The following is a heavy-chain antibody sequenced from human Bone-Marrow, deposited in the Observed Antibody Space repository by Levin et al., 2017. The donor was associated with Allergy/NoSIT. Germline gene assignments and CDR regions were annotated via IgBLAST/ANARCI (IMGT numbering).Heavy chain of an antibody. CDR3: TISPSYCTATSCPKF. Sequence: GESLKISCAASGFTFSGSPMHWVRQASGKGLEWVGRISTKPHSYATVYAASVKGRFTISRDDSTTMAYLQMNSLKIEDTAVYYCTISPSYCTATSCPKFWGQGTLVTVS. CDR1: GFTFSGSP. V-gene: IGHV3-73*01. CDR2: ISTKPHSYAT. D-gene: IGHD2-8*02. J-gene: IGHJ4*02.